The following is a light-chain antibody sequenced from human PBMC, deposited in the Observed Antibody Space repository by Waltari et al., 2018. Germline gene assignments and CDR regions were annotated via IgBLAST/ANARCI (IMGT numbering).Light chain of an antibody. CDR3: QQYDISPLT. Sequence: ELVLTQSPGTLSLSPGERATLSCRASQTVRTTYLAWYYQKPGQAPTPLIYGASSRATGIPDRFSGSGSGTDFSLTISSLEPEDFAVYYCQQYDISPLTFGGGTKVEIK. CDR1: QTVRTTY. V-gene: IGKV3-20*01. CDR2: GAS. J-gene: IGKJ4*01.